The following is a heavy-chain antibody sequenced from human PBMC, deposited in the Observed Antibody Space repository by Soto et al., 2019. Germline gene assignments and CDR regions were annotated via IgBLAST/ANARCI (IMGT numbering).Heavy chain of an antibody. V-gene: IGHV3-66*01. Sequence: PGGSLRLSCAASGFTVSSNYMSWVRQAPGKGLEWVSVIYSGGSTYYADSVKGRFTISRDNSKNTLYLQMNSLRAEDTAVYYCARGGSSFYYYYMDVWGKGTTVTVSS. CDR2: IYSGGST. D-gene: IGHD6-6*01. J-gene: IGHJ6*03. CDR3: ARGGSSFYYYYMDV. CDR1: GFTVSSNY.